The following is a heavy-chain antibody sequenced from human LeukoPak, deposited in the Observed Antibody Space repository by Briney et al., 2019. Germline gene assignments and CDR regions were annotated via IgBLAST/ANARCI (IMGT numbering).Heavy chain of an antibody. CDR3: AKDQRVCGGDCYSDY. CDR1: GFTFSDYY. Sequence: GGSLRLSCAASGFTFSDYYMSWIRQAPGKGLEWVSYISSSGSTIYYADSVKGRFTISRDNSKSTLYLQMNSLRAEDTAVYYCAKDQRVCGGDCYSDYWGQGALVTVSS. J-gene: IGHJ4*02. CDR2: ISSSGSTI. D-gene: IGHD2-21*02. V-gene: IGHV3-11*01.